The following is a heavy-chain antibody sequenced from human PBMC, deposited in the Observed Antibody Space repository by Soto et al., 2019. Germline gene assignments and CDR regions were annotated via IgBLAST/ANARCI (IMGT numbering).Heavy chain of an antibody. V-gene: IGHV3-74*01. CDR3: ASNYAYAEGYYWYGIDV. Sequence: EVQLVESGGGLVLPGGSLRLSCAASGFTFSRYWMHWVRQAPGKGLVWVSRISSYGSDTHYADSVKGRFTISRDNAKNPLYLQMNSLRAEDTAVYYCASNYAYAEGYYWYGIDVWGQGTTVTVSS. J-gene: IGHJ6*02. D-gene: IGHD3-16*01. CDR1: GFTFSRYW. CDR2: ISSYGSDT.